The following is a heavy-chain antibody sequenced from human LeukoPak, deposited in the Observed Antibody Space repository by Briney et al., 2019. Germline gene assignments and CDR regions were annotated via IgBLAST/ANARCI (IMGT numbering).Heavy chain of an antibody. CDR2: ISGSDGST. J-gene: IGHJ4*02. Sequence: GGSLRLSCAASGFTFSSYAMSWVRQAPGKGLEWVSAISGSDGSTYYADSVKGRFTISRDNSKNTLYLQMNSLRAEDTAVYYCAKELLLWFGELSSGYCGQGTLVTVSS. D-gene: IGHD3-10*01. CDR1: GFTFSSYA. CDR3: AKELLLWFGELSSGY. V-gene: IGHV3-23*01.